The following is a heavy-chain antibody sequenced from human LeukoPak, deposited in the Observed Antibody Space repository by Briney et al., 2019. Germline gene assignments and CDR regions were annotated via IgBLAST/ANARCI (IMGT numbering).Heavy chain of an antibody. V-gene: IGHV4-34*01. D-gene: IGHD3-9*01. CDR1: GGSFSGYY. Sequence: SSETLSLTCAVYGGSFSGYYWSWIRQPPGKGLEWIGEINHSGSTNYNPSLKSRVTISVDTSKNQFSLKLSSVTAADTAVYYCARVGHNVLRYFDWLGPFDYWGQGTLVTVSS. CDR2: INHSGST. CDR3: ARVGHNVLRYFDWLGPFDY. J-gene: IGHJ4*02.